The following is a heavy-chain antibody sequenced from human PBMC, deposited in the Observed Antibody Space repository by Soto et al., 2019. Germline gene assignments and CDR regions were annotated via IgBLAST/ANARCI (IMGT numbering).Heavy chain of an antibody. Sequence: GGSLRLSCSASGFTFSSYAMSWVRQAPGQGLEWVSPISARGGSTYYADSVKGRFTISRDNSKNTLYLQKNSLRAEDTAVYYCAKWKLCFLGGMDVWGQGTTVTVS. CDR1: GFTFSSYA. V-gene: IGHV3-23*01. D-gene: IGHD3-10*02. CDR3: AKWKLCFLGGMDV. CDR2: ISARGGST. J-gene: IGHJ6*02.